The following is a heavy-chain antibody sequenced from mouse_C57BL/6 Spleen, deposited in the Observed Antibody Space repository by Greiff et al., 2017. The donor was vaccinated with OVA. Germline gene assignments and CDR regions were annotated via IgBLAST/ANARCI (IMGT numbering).Heavy chain of an antibody. CDR3: ARKGLFFDV. V-gene: IGHV1-54*01. CDR2: INPGSGGT. J-gene: IGHJ1*03. CDR1: GYAFTNYL. Sequence: VQLQQSGAELVRPGTSVKVSYKASGYAFTNYLIEWVKQRPGQGLEWIGVINPGSGGTNYNEKFKGKATLTADKSSSTAYMQLSSLTSEDSAVYFCARKGLFFDVWGTGTTVTVSS.